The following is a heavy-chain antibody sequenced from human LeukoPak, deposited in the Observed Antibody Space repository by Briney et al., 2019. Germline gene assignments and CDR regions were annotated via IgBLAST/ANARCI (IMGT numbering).Heavy chain of an antibody. Sequence: PSQTLSLTCTVSGGSISSGSYYWSWIRQPAGKGLEWIGRIYTSGSTNYNPSLKSRVTISVDTSKNQFSLKLSSVTAADTAVYYCASSRFSTEDYYYYYMDVWGKGTTVTISS. CDR3: ASSRFSTEDYYYYYMDV. CDR2: IYTSGST. D-gene: IGHD1-1*01. V-gene: IGHV4-61*02. J-gene: IGHJ6*03. CDR1: GGSISSGSYY.